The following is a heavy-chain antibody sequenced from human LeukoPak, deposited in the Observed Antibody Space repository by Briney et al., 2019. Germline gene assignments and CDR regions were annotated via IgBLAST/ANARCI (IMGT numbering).Heavy chain of an antibody. D-gene: IGHD2-15*01. Sequence: PGGSLRLSCAASGFTFSNYSMNWVRQAPGKGLEWVSRISTTSSTIYYADSVKGRFTISRDNAKNSLYLLMDSLRDEDTAVYYCARDPTEGYCSDGSCYSRRLYFDSWGQGTLVTVSS. CDR2: ISTTSSTI. J-gene: IGHJ4*02. CDR3: ARDPTEGYCSDGSCYSRRLYFDS. V-gene: IGHV3-48*02. CDR1: GFTFSNYS.